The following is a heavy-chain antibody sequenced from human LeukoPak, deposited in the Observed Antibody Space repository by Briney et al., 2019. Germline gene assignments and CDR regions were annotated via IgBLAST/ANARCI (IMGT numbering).Heavy chain of an antibody. CDR2: IKKDGSDK. Sequence: GGSLRLSCAASGFTFSTYWMTWVRQAPGKGLEWVANIKKDGSDKYYVDSVRGRFTISRDNAKNSLYLQMNSLRAEDTAVYYCARVQSETYVHDYWGQGTLVTVSS. D-gene: IGHD3-10*02. V-gene: IGHV3-7*01. CDR1: GFTFSTYW. CDR3: ARVQSETYVHDY. J-gene: IGHJ4*02.